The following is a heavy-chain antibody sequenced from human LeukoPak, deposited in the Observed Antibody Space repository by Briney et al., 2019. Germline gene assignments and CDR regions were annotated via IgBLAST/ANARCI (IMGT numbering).Heavy chain of an antibody. CDR2: ISYDGSNK. D-gene: IGHD3-22*01. J-gene: IGHJ3*02. CDR3: ARWPTMIVVDDAFDI. V-gene: IGHV3-30-3*01. Sequence: GGSLRLSCAASGFTFSSYAMHWVRQAPGKGLEWVAVISYDGSNKYYADSVKGRFTISRDNSKNTLYLQMNSLRAEDTAVYYCARWPTMIVVDDAFDIWGQGTMVTVSS. CDR1: GFTFSSYA.